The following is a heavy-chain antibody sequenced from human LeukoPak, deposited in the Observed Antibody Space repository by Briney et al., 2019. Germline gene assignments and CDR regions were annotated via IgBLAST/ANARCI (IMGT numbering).Heavy chain of an antibody. J-gene: IGHJ4*02. CDR1: GFTFSSYW. CDR3: ARGVWWLRD. CDR2: INHNGNVN. D-gene: IGHD5-12*01. Sequence: GGSLRLSCAASGFTFSSYWMNWARQAPGKGLEWVASINHNGNVNYYVDSVKGRFTISRDNAKNSLYLQMNSLRAEDTAVYYCARGVWWLRDWGQGTLVTVSS. V-gene: IGHV3-7*01.